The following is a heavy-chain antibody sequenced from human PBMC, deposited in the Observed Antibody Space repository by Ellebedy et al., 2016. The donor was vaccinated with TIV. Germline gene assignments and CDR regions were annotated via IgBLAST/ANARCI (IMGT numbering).Heavy chain of an antibody. CDR2: IFYSGST. V-gene: IGHV4-31*03. D-gene: IGHD3-10*01. CDR1: GGSISSGAFY. Sequence: MPSETLSLTCTVSGGSISSGAFYWTWIRQQPGKGLEWIGNIFYSGSTYYKSSLKSRITISLDRSKNQFSLSLSSVTAADTAVYFCARDEGGSGSLSYWGQGTLVTVS. J-gene: IGHJ4*02. CDR3: ARDEGGSGSLSY.